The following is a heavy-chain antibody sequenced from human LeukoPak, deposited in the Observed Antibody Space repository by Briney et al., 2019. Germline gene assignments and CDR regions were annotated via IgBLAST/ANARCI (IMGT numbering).Heavy chain of an antibody. J-gene: IGHJ6*03. Sequence: SETLSLTCAVYGGSFSGYYWSWIRQPPGKGLEWIGEINHSGSTNYNPSLKSRVTISVDTSKNQFSLKLSSVTAADTAVYYCARGPVSDWLLPLYYYYYYMDVWGKGTTVTISS. CDR3: ARGPVSDWLLPLYYYYYYMDV. D-gene: IGHD3-9*01. V-gene: IGHV4-34*01. CDR1: GGSFSGYY. CDR2: INHSGST.